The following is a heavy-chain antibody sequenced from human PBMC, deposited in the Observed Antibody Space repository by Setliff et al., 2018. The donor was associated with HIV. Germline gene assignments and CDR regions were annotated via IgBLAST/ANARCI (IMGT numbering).Heavy chain of an antibody. V-gene: IGHV4-30-4*01. D-gene: IGHD3-22*01. CDR2: IYFSGSA. J-gene: IGHJ2*01. CDR3: ARHQGKYYDSSGYSGWFFDL. CDR1: GDSISSGNFF. Sequence: LSLTCSVSGDSISSGNFFWSWIRQSPGKGLEWIGYIYFSGSATHNPSLKSPASISIDTSKNQFSLKLSSVTAADTAVYYCARHQGKYYDSSGYSGWFFDLWGRGTLVTVSS.